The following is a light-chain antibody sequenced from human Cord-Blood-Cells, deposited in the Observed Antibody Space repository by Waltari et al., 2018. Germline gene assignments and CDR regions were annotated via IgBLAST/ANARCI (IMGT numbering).Light chain of an antibody. V-gene: IGKV3-15*01. J-gene: IGKJ1*01. CDR2: GAS. Sequence: DIVMTQSPATMSVSPGERATLSCRASQSVSSNVAWYQQKPGQAPRLLIFGASTRATSIPARISGSRAGTEFTRLISSLQSEDFAVYYCQQYNNCTPWTFGQGTKVEIK. CDR1: QSVSSN. CDR3: QQYNNCTPWT.